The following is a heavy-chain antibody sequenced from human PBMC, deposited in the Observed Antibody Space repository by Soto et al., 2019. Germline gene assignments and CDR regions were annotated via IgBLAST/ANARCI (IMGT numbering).Heavy chain of an antibody. J-gene: IGHJ4*02. CDR2: IYYSGST. D-gene: IGHD3-10*01. CDR3: ARHIRMVRYYFDY. V-gene: IGHV4-59*08. CDR1: GGSISSYY. Sequence: PSETLSLTCTVSGGSISSYYWSWIRQPPGKGLEWIGYIYYSGSTNYNPSLKSRVTISVDTSKNQFSLKLSSVTAADTAVYYCARHIRMVRYYFDYWGQGTLVTVSS.